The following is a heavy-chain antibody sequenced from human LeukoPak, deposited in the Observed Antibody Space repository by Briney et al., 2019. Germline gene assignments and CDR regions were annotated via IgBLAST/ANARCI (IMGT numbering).Heavy chain of an antibody. CDR1: GGSISSGSYY. D-gene: IGHD3-3*01. V-gene: IGHV4-61*02. J-gene: IGHJ4*02. CDR3: ARVSGDFWSGYYQADY. Sequence: PSETLSLTCTVSGGSISSGSYYWSWIRQPAGKGLEWIGRIYTSGSTNYNPSLKSRVTISVDTSKNQFSLKLSSVTAADTAVYYCARVSGDFWSGYYQADYWGQGTLVTVSS. CDR2: IYTSGST.